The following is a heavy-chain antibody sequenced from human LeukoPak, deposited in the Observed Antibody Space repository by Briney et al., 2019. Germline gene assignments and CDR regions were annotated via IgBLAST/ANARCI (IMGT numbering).Heavy chain of an antibody. CDR3: ARDRGSSWYVDY. CDR2: INPNSGGT. V-gene: IGHV1-2*02. Sequence: ASVKVSRKASRYIFTSYYIHWVRQAPGQGLEWMGWINPNSGGTKYAQKFQGRVTMTTDTSISTAYMEVTRLRSDDTAVYYCARDRGSSWYVDYWGQGTLVTVSS. CDR1: RYIFTSYY. D-gene: IGHD6-13*01. J-gene: IGHJ4*02.